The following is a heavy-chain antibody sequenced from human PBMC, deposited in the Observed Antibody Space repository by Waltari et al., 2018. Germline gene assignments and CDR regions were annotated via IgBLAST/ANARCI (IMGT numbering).Heavy chain of an antibody. J-gene: IGHJ4*02. CDR1: GYSFTSYW. V-gene: IGHV5-51*01. CDR2: IYPGDSDT. D-gene: IGHD3-22*01. Sequence: EVQLVQSGAEVKKPGESLKISCKGSGYSFTSYWIGWVRQMPGKGLEWMGIIYPGDSDTRYSPSFQGQVTISADKSISTAYLQWSSLKASDTAMYYCARANYYDSHDLGLDYWGQGTLVTVSS. CDR3: ARANYYDSHDLGLDY.